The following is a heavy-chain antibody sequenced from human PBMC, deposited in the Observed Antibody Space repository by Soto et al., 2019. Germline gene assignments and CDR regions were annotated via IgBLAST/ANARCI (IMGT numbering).Heavy chain of an antibody. V-gene: IGHV4-59*01. CDR1: GGSISSYY. J-gene: IGHJ5*02. Sequence: SETLSLTCTVSGGSISSYYWSWIRQPPGKGLEWIGYIYYSGSTNYNPSLKSRVTISVDTSKNQFSLKLSSVTAADTAVYYCARAVVTQGACFDPWGQGTLVTVSS. CDR3: ARAVVTQGACFDP. D-gene: IGHD2-15*01. CDR2: IYYSGST.